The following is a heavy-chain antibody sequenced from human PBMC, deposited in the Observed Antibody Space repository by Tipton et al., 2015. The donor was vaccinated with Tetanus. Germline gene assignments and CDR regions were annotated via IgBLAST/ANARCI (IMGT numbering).Heavy chain of an antibody. Sequence: QVQLVQSGAEVKKPGSSVKVSCKVSGGTFSSYAVSWVRQAPGQGLEWMGGIIPLFRTKNYARRFQGRVTITADESTNTAYMELSSLRSDDTAVYYCARDLTPVTTGGGYYYMDVWGKGTTVTVSS. J-gene: IGHJ6*03. CDR2: IIPLFRTK. D-gene: IGHD4-17*01. CDR3: ARDLTPVTTGGGYYYMDV. V-gene: IGHV1-69*01. CDR1: GGTFSSYA.